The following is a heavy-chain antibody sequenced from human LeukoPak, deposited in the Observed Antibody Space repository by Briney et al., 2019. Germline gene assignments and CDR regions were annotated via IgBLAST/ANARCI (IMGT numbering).Heavy chain of an antibody. CDR3: ARRVGSGWPVQH. V-gene: IGHV1-8*01. CDR2: MNPNSGNT. J-gene: IGHJ1*01. Sequence: ASVKVSCKASGYTFSSYDINWVRQATGQGLEWMGGMNPNSGNTGYAQKFQGRLNMTRNTSISKAYMELSSLRSEDTAVYYCARRVGSGWPVQHWGQGTLVTVSS. CDR1: GYTFSSYD. D-gene: IGHD6-19*01.